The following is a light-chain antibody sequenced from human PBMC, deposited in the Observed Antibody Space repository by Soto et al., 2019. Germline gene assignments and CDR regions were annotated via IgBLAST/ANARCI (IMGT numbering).Light chain of an antibody. J-gene: IGLJ1*01. V-gene: IGLV2-14*03. CDR2: DVR. CDR3: SSFTGSNYV. CDR1: ISDVGGYNF. Sequence: QSVLTQPASVSGSPGQSITISCTGTISDVGGYNFVAWYQQYPGKAPKLMICDVRNRPSGVSNRFSGSKSGNAASLTISGLQAEDETDYYCSSFTGSNYVFGTGTKVTV.